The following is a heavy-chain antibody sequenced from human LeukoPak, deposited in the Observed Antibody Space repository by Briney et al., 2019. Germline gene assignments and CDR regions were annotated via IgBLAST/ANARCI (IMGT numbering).Heavy chain of an antibody. Sequence: SETLSLTYTVSGGSISSSSYYWGWIRQPPGKGLEWIGNIYYSGSTYYNPSLKSRVTISVDTSKNQLSLKLSSVTAADTAVYYCARVTCSGGSCYNNWFDPWGQGTLVTVSS. J-gene: IGHJ5*02. CDR3: ARVTCSGGSCYNNWFDP. D-gene: IGHD2-15*01. V-gene: IGHV4-39*01. CDR1: GGSISSSSYY. CDR2: IYYSGST.